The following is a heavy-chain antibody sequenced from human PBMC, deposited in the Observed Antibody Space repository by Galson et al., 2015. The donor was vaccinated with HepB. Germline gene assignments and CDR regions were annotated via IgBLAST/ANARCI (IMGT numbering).Heavy chain of an antibody. Sequence: SVKVSCKASGYTFTSYYMHWVRQAPGQGLEWMGIINPSGGSTSYAQKFQGRVTMTRDTSTSTVYMELSSLRSEDTAVYYCARTAYHDYGDYDRGWFDPWGQGTLVTVSS. D-gene: IGHD4-17*01. J-gene: IGHJ5*02. CDR1: GYTFTSYY. CDR3: ARTAYHDYGDYDRGWFDP. CDR2: INPSGGST. V-gene: IGHV1-46*03.